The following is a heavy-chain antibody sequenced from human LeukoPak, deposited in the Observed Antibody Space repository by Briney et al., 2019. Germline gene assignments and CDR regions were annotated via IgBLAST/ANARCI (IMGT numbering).Heavy chain of an antibody. V-gene: IGHV3-21*01. D-gene: IGHD3-3*01. Sequence: GGSLRLSCAASGFTVSSYSMNWVRQAPGKGLEWVSSISSSSSYIYYADSVKGRFTISRDNAKNSLYLQMNSLRAEDTAVYYCARFETNYDFWSGYYTYYYYGMDVWGQGTTVTVSS. CDR3: ARFETNYDFWSGYYTYYYYGMDV. CDR1: GFTVSSYS. J-gene: IGHJ6*02. CDR2: ISSSSSYI.